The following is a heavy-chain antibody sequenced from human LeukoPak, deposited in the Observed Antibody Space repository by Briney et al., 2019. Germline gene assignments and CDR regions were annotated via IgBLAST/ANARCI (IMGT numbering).Heavy chain of an antibody. Sequence: SETLSLTCTVSGGSISSSSYYWGWIRQPPGKGLEWIGSIYYSGSTYYNPSLKSRVTISVDTSKNQFSLKPSSVTAADTAVYYCARDRDGLSGSYWGLFDYWGQGTLVTVSS. V-gene: IGHV4-39*07. D-gene: IGHD1-26*01. CDR2: IYYSGST. CDR3: ARDRDGLSGSYWGLFDY. J-gene: IGHJ4*02. CDR1: GGSISSSSYY.